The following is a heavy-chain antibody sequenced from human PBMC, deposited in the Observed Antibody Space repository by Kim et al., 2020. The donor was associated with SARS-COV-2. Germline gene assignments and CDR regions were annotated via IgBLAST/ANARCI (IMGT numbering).Heavy chain of an antibody. CDR3: ARDRGTSDYYDSSGYDAFDI. V-gene: IGHV1-18*01. Sequence: ASVKVSCKASGYTFTSYGISWVRQAPGQGLEWMGWISAYNGNTNYAQKLQGRVTMTTDTSTSTAYKELRSLRSDDTAVYYCARDRGTSDYYDSSGYDAFDIWGQGTMVTVSS. CDR2: ISAYNGNT. D-gene: IGHD3-22*01. CDR1: GYTFTSYG. J-gene: IGHJ3*02.